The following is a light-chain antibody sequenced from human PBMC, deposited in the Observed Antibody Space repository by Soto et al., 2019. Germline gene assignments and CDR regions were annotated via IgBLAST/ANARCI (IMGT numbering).Light chain of an antibody. CDR3: SSYTTSSTLL. CDR1: NSDVGGYNY. CDR2: DVS. V-gene: IGLV2-14*01. J-gene: IGLJ2*01. Sequence: QSALTQPASVSGSPGQSITISCTGTNSDVGGYNYVSWYQQHPGKAPKLMIYDVSNRPSGVSNCFSGSKSGNTASLTISGLQAEDEADYYCSSYTTSSTLLFGGGTKVTVL.